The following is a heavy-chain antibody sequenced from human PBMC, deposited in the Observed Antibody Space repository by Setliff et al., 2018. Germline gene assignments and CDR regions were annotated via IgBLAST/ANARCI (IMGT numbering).Heavy chain of an antibody. CDR3: ARNPDFLQYSFDL. CDR2: INYYGSIFDDGTTYST. J-gene: IGHJ2*01. CDR1: GGSISNSTFY. V-gene: IGHV4-39*07. D-gene: IGHD5-12*01. Sequence: SETLSLTCTVSGGSISNSTFYWGWIRQPPGKGLEWIGSINYYGSIFDDGTTYSTYYTPSLKSRATISIDTSKSQFSLKLSSMTAAETALYYCARNPDFLQYSFDLWGRGTLVTVSS.